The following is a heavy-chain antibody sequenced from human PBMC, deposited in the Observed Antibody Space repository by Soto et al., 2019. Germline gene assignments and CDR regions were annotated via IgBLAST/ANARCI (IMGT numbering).Heavy chain of an antibody. D-gene: IGHD4-17*01. J-gene: IGHJ6*02. Sequence: SVKVSCKXSGGNFRSYAISWVRQAPGQGLEWMGGIIPIFGTANYAQKFQGRVTITADESTSTAYMELSSLRSEETAVYYCASTVTTTFGMDVWGQGTTVTVS. CDR1: GGNFRSYA. CDR2: IIPIFGTA. V-gene: IGHV1-69*13. CDR3: ASTVTTTFGMDV.